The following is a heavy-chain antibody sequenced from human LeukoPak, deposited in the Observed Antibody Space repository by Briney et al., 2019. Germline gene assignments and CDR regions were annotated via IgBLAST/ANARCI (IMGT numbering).Heavy chain of an antibody. CDR2: IYTSGST. CDR3: ARAPRPYSGSYFDY. J-gene: IGHJ4*02. CDR1: GGSISSGSYY. D-gene: IGHD1-26*01. V-gene: IGHV4-61*02. Sequence: KTSQTLSLTCTVSGGSISSGSYYWSWIRQPAGKGLEWIGRIYTSGSTNYNPSLKSRVTISVDTSKNQFSLKLSSVTAADTAVYYCARAPRPYSGSYFDYWGQGTLVTVSS.